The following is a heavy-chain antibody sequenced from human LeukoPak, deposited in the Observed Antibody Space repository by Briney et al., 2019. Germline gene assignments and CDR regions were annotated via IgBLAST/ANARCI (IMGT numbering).Heavy chain of an antibody. CDR1: GGSISSGGYS. Sequence: SETLSLTCAVSGGSISSGGYSWSWIRQPPGKGLEWIGYIYHSRSTYYNPSLKSRVTISVDRSKNQFSLKLSSVTAVDTAVYYCARDVGSFFDYWGQGTLVTVSS. D-gene: IGHD6-13*01. J-gene: IGHJ4*02. V-gene: IGHV4-30-2*01. CDR2: IYHSRST. CDR3: ARDVGSFFDY.